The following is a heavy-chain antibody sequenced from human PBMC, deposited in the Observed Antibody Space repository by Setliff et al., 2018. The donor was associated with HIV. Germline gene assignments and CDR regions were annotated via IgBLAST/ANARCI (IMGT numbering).Heavy chain of an antibody. Sequence: TLSLTCAVYGGSFSGNYWSWIRQPPGKGLEWIGEVNESGTTNYNPSLDSRLFISVDTSKAHFSLKLNSVTAADTAVYYCARGRQGPYYYDSSGFSRGRYFDYWGQGTLVTVSS. J-gene: IGHJ4*02. CDR1: GGSFSGNY. D-gene: IGHD3-22*01. CDR2: VNESGTT. CDR3: ARGRQGPYYYDSSGFSRGRYFDY. V-gene: IGHV4-34*01.